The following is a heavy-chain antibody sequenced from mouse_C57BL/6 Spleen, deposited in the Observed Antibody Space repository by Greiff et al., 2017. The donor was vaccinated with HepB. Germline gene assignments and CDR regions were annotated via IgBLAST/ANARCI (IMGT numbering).Heavy chain of an antibody. D-gene: IGHD1-1*01. Sequence: QVQLQQPGAELVKPGASVKLSCKASGYTFTSYWMHWVKQRPGRGLEWIGRIDPNSGGTKYNEKFKSKATLTVDKPSSTAYMQLSSLTSEDSAVYYCARVLITTVVATGYFDYWGQGTTLTVSS. V-gene: IGHV1-72*01. CDR1: GYTFTSYW. J-gene: IGHJ2*01. CDR3: ARVLITTVVATGYFDY. CDR2: IDPNSGGT.